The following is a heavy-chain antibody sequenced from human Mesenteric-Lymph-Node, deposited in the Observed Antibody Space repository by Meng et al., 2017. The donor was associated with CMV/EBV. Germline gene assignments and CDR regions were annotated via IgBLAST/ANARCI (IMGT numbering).Heavy chain of an antibody. D-gene: IGHD3-16*02. J-gene: IGHJ4*02. CDR2: INHSGST. V-gene: IGHV4-34*01. Sequence: SETLSLTCTVSGGSISGYYWSWVRQPPGKGLEWIGEINHSGSTNYNPSLKSRVTISVDTSKNQFSLKLSSVTAADTAVYYCARMSGGYRVGYWGQGTLVTVSS. CDR3: ARMSGGYRVGY. CDR1: GGSISGYY.